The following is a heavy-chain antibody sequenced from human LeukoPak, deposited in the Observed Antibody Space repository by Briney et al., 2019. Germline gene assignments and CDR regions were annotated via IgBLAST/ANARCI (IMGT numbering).Heavy chain of an antibody. CDR1: GFTVSSNY. CDR3: ARLAVAGPLYYFDY. V-gene: IGHV3-53*01. Sequence: GGSLRLSCAASGFTVSSNYMSWVRQAPGQGLEWVSIIYSGGSTFYADSVKGRFTISRDNSKNTLYLQMNSLRAEDTAVYYCARLAVAGPLYYFDYWGQGTLVTVSS. CDR2: IYSGGST. J-gene: IGHJ4*02. D-gene: IGHD6-19*01.